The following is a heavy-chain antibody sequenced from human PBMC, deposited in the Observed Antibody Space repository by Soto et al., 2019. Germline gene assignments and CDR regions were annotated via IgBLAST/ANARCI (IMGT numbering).Heavy chain of an antibody. V-gene: IGHV4-59*01. CDR3: ARDQGSGWFHSYYYYGMDV. Sequence: PSEPLSLPCTVSGGSISSYYWSWIRQPPGKGLEWIGYIYYSGSTNYNPSLKSRVTISVDTSKNQFSLKLSSVTAADTAVYYCARDQGSGWFHSYYYYGMDVWGQGTTVTVSS. D-gene: IGHD6-19*01. J-gene: IGHJ6*02. CDR2: IYYSGST. CDR1: GGSISSYY.